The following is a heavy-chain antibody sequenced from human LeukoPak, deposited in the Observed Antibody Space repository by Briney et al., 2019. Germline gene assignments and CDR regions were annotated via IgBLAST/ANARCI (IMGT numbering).Heavy chain of an antibody. CDR1: GYTFTSYG. CDR3: ARARGPIAAAGTWFDP. V-gene: IGHV1-18*01. J-gene: IGHJ5*02. D-gene: IGHD6-13*01. CDR2: ISAYNGNT. Sequence: GASVKVSCEASGYTFTSYGISWVRQAPGQGLEWMGWISAYNGNTNYAQKLQGRVTMTTDTSTSTAYMELRSLRSDDTAVYYCARARGPIAAAGTWFDPWGQGTLVTVSS.